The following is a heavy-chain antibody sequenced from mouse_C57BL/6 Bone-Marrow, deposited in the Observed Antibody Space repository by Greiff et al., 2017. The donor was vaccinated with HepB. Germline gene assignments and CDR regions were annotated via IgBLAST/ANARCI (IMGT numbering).Heavy chain of an antibody. J-gene: IGHJ3*01. D-gene: IGHD1-1*01. V-gene: IGHV1-81*01. CDR1: GYTFTSYG. CDR3: ARHYGSSYRFAY. CDR2: IYPRSGNT. Sequence: QVQLQQSGAELARPGASVKLSCKASGYTFTSYGISWVKRRTGQGLEWIGEIYPRSGNTYYNEKFKGKATLTADKSSSTAYMELRSLTSEDSAVYFCARHYGSSYRFAYWGQGTLVTVSA.